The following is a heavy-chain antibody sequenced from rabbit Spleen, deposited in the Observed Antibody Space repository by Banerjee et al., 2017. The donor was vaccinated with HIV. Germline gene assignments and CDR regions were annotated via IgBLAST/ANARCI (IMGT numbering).Heavy chain of an antibody. CDR3: ARDTGTSFSSYGMDL. CDR1: GFSFSSSDY. CDR2: IAGSSSDFT. J-gene: IGHJ6*01. V-gene: IGHV1S40*01. Sequence: ESGGGLVKPGASLTLTCTASGFSFSSSDYMCWVRQAPGKGLEWISCIAGSSSDFTYSATWAKGRFTCSKTSSTTVTLQMTSLTVADTATYFCARDTGTSFSSYGMDLWGPGTLVTVS. D-gene: IGHD7-1*01.